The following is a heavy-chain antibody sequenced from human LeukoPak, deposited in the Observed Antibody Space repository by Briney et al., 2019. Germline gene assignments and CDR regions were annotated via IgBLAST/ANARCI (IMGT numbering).Heavy chain of an antibody. CDR3: AGSPYYYYMDV. CDR1: GGSISSSSYY. CDR2: IYYSGTT. J-gene: IGHJ6*03. Sequence: SETLSLTCTVSGGSISSSSYYWGWIRQPPGKGLEWIGYIYYSGTTYYNPSLKSRVTISVDTSKNQFSLKLGSVTAADTAVYYCAGSPYYYYMDVWGKGTTVTVSS. V-gene: IGHV4-39*01. D-gene: IGHD3-10*01.